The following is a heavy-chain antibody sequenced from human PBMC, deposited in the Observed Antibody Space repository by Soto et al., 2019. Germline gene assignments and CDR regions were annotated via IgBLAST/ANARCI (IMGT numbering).Heavy chain of an antibody. CDR2: IIPIFGTA. D-gene: IGHD3-16*01. Sequence: SVKVSCKASGGTFSSYAISWVRQAPGQGLEWMGGIIPIFGTANYAQKFQGRVTITADESTSTAYMELSSLRSEDTAVYYCASFRGAPDYYYGMDVWGQGTTVTVSS. J-gene: IGHJ6*02. V-gene: IGHV1-69*13. CDR3: ASFRGAPDYYYGMDV. CDR1: GGTFSSYA.